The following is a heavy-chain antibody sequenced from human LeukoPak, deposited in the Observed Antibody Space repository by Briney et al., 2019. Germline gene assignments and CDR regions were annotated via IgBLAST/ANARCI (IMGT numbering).Heavy chain of an antibody. V-gene: IGHV1-2*02. CDR3: ARMADFQVVVVAAPMGY. J-gene: IGHJ4*02. CDR1: GYTFTGYY. D-gene: IGHD2-15*01. CDR2: INPNSGGT. Sequence: ASVKVSCKASGYTFTGYYMHWVRQAPGQGLEWMGWINPNSGGTNYAQKFQGRVTMTRDTSISTAYMELSRLRSDDTAVYYCARMADFQVVVVAAPMGYWGQGTLVTVSS.